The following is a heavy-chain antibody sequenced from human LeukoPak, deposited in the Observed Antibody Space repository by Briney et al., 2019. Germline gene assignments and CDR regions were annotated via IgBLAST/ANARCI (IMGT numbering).Heavy chain of an antibody. Sequence: PGGSLRLSCAASGFTFSSYAMSWVRQAPGKGLEWVSSISSSSSYIYYADSVKGRFTISRDNAKNSLYLQVNSLRAEDTAVYYCARDWGGDGVFDYWGQGTLVTVSS. V-gene: IGHV3-21*01. D-gene: IGHD3-16*01. CDR3: ARDWGGDGVFDY. CDR2: ISSSSSYI. J-gene: IGHJ4*02. CDR1: GFTFSSYA.